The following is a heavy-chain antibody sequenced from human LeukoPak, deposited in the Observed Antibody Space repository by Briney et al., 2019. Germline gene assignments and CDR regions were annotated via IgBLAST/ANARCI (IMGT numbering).Heavy chain of an antibody. V-gene: IGHV3-72*01. CDR3: ARASGSYYVY. CDR1: GFTFSDYY. D-gene: IGHD1-26*01. CDR2: TRNRANSYTT. Sequence: PGGSLRLSCAASGFTFSDYYMSWIRQAPGKGLEWVGRTRNRANSYTTEYAASVKGRFTISRDDSKNSLYLQMNSLKTEDTAVYYCARASGSYYVYWGQGTLVTVSS. J-gene: IGHJ4*02.